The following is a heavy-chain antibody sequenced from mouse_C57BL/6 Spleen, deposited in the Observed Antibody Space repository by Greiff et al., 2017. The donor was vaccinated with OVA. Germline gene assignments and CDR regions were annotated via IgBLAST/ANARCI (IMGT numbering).Heavy chain of an antibody. J-gene: IGHJ2*01. CDR1: GYTFTSYW. D-gene: IGHD2-1*01. CDR2: IDPSDSYT. CDR3: ARRMDGNYEENCDY. V-gene: IGHV1-69*01. Sequence: QVQLQQPGAELVMPGASVKLSCKASGYTFTSYWMHWVKQRPGQGLEWIGEIDPSDSYTNYNQKFKGKSTLTVDKSSSTAYMQLSSLTSEDSAVYYCARRMDGNYEENCDYWGQGTTLTVSS.